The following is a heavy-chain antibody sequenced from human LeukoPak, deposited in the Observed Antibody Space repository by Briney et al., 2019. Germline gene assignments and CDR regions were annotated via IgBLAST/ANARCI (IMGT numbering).Heavy chain of an antibody. D-gene: IGHD5-18*01. CDR1: GYSFTNYW. CDR3: ARQTAMGRSGDY. V-gene: IGHV5-51*01. CDR2: IDPSDSET. J-gene: IGHJ4*02. Sequence: ESLKISCKASGYSFTNYWIGWVRQMPGKGLEWMGIIDPSDSETRYTPSFQGQVTISVDKSLATAYLQWTSLKASDTAMYYCARQTAMGRSGDYWGQGTLVTVSS.